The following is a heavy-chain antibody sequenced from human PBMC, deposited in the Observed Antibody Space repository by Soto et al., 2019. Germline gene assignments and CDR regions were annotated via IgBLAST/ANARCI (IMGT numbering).Heavy chain of an antibody. CDR1: GFTFSSYG. Sequence: PGGSLRLSCAASGFTFSSYGMHWVRQAPGKGLEWVAVISYDGSNKYYADSVKGRFTISRDNSKNTLYLQMNSLRAEDTAVYYCAKDSPWWGGAFDIWGQGTMVTVSS. J-gene: IGHJ3*02. D-gene: IGHD2-15*01. CDR2: ISYDGSNK. V-gene: IGHV3-30*18. CDR3: AKDSPWWGGAFDI.